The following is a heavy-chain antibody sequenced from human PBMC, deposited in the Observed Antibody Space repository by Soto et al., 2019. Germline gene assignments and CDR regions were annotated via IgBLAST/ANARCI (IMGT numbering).Heavy chain of an antibody. D-gene: IGHD3-22*01. Sequence: SETLSLTCTVSGGSISSYYWSWIRQPPGKGLEWIGYIYYSGSTNYNPSLKSRVTISVDTSKNQFSLKLSSVTAADTAVYYCARVDDSSGYFFYVDPWGQGTLVTVSS. J-gene: IGHJ5*02. CDR3: ARVDDSSGYFFYVDP. CDR1: GGSISSYY. V-gene: IGHV4-59*01. CDR2: IYYSGST.